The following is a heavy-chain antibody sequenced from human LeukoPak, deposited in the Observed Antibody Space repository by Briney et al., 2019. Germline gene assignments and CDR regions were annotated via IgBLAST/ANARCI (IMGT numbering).Heavy chain of an antibody. V-gene: IGHV3-66*04. CDR3: ASHLRVSTVVTSDAFDI. CDR1: GFTFSSYA. Sequence: GGSLRLSCAASGFTFSSYAMSWVRQAPGKGLEWVSVIYSGGSTYYADSVKGRFTISRDNSKNTLYLQMNSLRAEDTAVYYCASHLRVSTVVTSDAFDIWGQGTMVTVSS. D-gene: IGHD4-23*01. J-gene: IGHJ3*02. CDR2: IYSGGST.